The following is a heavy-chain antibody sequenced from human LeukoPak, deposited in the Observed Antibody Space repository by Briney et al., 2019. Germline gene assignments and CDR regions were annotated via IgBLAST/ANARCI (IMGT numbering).Heavy chain of an antibody. CDR1: GYSFTTYW. D-gene: IGHD1-7*01. CDR3: ARVSPRELPHY. CDR2: IYPDDSDT. V-gene: IGHV5-51*01. J-gene: IGHJ4*02. Sequence: GESLKISCKGSGYSFTTYWIGWVRQMPGKGLEWMGIIYPDDSDTRYSPSFRGQVTISADKSINTAYLQWSSLKASDTAMYYCARVSPRELPHYWGQGTLVTVSS.